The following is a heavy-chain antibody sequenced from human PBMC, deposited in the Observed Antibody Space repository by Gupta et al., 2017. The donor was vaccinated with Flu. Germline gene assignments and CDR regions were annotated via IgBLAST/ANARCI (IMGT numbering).Heavy chain of an antibody. CDR2: ISAYNGNT. Sequence: QVQLVQSGAEVKKPGASVKVSCKASGYTFTSYGISWVRQAPGQGLEWMGWISAYNGNTNDAQKLQGRVTMTTDTSTSTAYMELRSLRSDDTAVYYCAAIAAAGTPRGAEYYYYGMDVWGQGTTVTVSS. J-gene: IGHJ6*02. V-gene: IGHV1-18*01. CDR3: AAIAAAGTPRGAEYYYYGMDV. D-gene: IGHD6-13*01. CDR1: GYTFTSYG.